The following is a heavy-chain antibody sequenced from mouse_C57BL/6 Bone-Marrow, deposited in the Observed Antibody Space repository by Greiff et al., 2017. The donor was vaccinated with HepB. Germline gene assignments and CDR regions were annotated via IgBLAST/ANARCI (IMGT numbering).Heavy chain of an antibody. CDR3: ARSGSNYSYWYFDV. D-gene: IGHD2-5*01. CDR1: GYTFTSYW. CDR2: IYPGSGST. Sequence: QVQLQQPGAELVKPGASVKMSCKASGYTFTSYWITWVKQRPGQGLEWIGDIYPGSGSTNYNEKFKSKATLTVDTSSSPAYMQRSSLTSEDSAVYYCARSGSNYSYWYFDVWGTGTTVTVSS. J-gene: IGHJ1*03. V-gene: IGHV1-55*01.